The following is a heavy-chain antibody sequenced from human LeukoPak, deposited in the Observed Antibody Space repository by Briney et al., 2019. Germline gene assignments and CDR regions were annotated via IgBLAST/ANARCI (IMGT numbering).Heavy chain of an antibody. D-gene: IGHD1-26*01. J-gene: IGHJ4*02. CDR2: ISSNGGST. CDR1: GFTFSSYA. CDR3: ARLGVGSPLDY. Sequence: PGGSLRLSCAASGFTFSSYAMHWVRQAPGKGLEYVSAISSNGGSTYYANSVKGRFTISRDNSKNTLYLQMGSLRAEDMAVYYCARLGVGSPLDYWGQGTLVTVSS. V-gene: IGHV3-64*01.